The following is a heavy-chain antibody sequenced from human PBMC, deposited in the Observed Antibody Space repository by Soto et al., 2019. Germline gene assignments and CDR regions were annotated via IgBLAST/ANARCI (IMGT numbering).Heavy chain of an antibody. CDR1: GFTFSSYG. CDR2: ISYDGSNK. J-gene: IGHJ5*02. V-gene: IGHV3-30*18. CDR3: AKFQFGIVVGRPGWFDP. Sequence: GGSLRLSCAASGFTFSSYGMHWVRQAPGKGLEWVAVISYDGSNKYYADSVKGRFTISRDNSNNTLYLQMNSLRAEDTAVYYCAKFQFGIVVGRPGWFDPWGQGTLVTVSS. D-gene: IGHD2-15*01.